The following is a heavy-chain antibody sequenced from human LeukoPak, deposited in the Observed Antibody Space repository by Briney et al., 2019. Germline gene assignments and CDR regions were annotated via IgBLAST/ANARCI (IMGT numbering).Heavy chain of an antibody. CDR3: ARVGATTLDWYFDL. D-gene: IGHD1-26*01. CDR2: IYHSGST. V-gene: IGHV4-38-2*02. J-gene: IGHJ2*01. CDR1: GYSISSGYY. Sequence: SETLSLTCTVSGYSISSGYYWGWIRQPPGKGLEWIGSIYHSGSTYYNPSLKSRVTISVDTSKNQFSLKLSSVTAADTAVYYCARVGATTLDWYFDLWGRGTLVTVSS.